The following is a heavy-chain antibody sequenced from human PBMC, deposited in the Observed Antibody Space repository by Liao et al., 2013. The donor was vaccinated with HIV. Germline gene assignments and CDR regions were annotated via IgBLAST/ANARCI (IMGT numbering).Heavy chain of an antibody. CDR1: GGSLSGHS. J-gene: IGHJ6*03. CDR2: VEYSGIT. V-gene: IGHV4-59*11. D-gene: IGHD3-22*01. Sequence: QMQLQESGPGLVKPSETLSLNCNVSGGSLSGHSWSWIRQPPGKGLEWIASVEYSGITKYNPSLKGRVTISIDTSKNQISLKLSSVTAADTAVYYCAREGPYDSSGYYYYYMDVWGKGTTVTVSS. CDR3: AREGPYDSSGYYYYYMDV.